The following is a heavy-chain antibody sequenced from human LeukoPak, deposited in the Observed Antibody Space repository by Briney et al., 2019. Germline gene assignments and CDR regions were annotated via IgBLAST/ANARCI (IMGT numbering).Heavy chain of an antibody. V-gene: IGHV3-23*01. D-gene: IGHD6-19*01. Sequence: GGSLRLSCAASGFTFNNYAMSWVRQAPGKGLEWVSTISSSGGNTYYADSVKGRFTISRDNSKNTLYLQMNSLRAEDTAVYYCARKGRYSSGWYEGYDYWGQGTLVTVSS. CDR2: ISSSGGNT. J-gene: IGHJ4*02. CDR3: ARKGRYSSGWYEGYDY. CDR1: GFTFNNYA.